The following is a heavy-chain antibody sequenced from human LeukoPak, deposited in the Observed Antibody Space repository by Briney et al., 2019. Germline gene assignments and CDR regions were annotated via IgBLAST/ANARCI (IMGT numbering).Heavy chain of an antibody. CDR3: ARDPIAGPYDH. CDR2: ISASGSA. CDR1: GGSISSYY. V-gene: IGHV4-4*07. Sequence: PSETLSLTCTVSGGSISSYYWSWIRQPAGKGLEWVGRISASGSANYNPSLKSRVTISVDTSKNQFSLTLGSVTAADTAVYYCARDPIAGPYDHWGQGTLVTVSS. D-gene: IGHD6-13*01. J-gene: IGHJ4*02.